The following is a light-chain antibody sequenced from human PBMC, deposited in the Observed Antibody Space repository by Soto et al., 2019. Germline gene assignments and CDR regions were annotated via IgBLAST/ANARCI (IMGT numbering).Light chain of an antibody. Sequence: IVMTQSPGTLAVSPGERATLSCRASQGVIVNLAWYQQKPDQAPRLLIFGASTRATGVPARFSGSGSGTEFTLTISSLQPADFGVYYCQQYYTWPRGTFGQGTRVEIK. CDR3: QQYYTWPRGT. J-gene: IGKJ1*01. V-gene: IGKV3-15*01. CDR1: QGVIVN. CDR2: GAS.